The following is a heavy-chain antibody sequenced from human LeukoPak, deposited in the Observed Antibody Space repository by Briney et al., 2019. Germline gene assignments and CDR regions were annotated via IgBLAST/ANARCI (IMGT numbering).Heavy chain of an antibody. Sequence: SETLSLTCTVSGYSISSGYYWGWIRQPPGKGLEWIGSIYHSGSTYHNPSLKSRVTISVDTSKNQFSLKLSSVTAADTAVYYCARVNPLNYYDSSGYYDYFDYWGQGTLVTVSS. CDR1: GYSISSGYY. V-gene: IGHV4-38-2*02. CDR3: ARVNPLNYYDSSGYYDYFDY. D-gene: IGHD3-22*01. CDR2: IYHSGST. J-gene: IGHJ4*02.